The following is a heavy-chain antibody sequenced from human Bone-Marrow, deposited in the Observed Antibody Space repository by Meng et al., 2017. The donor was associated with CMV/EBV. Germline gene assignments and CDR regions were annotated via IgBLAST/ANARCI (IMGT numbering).Heavy chain of an antibody. CDR1: GFTFSSYW. D-gene: IGHD3-10*01. Sequence: GESLKISCAASGFTFSSYWMSWVRQAPGKGLEWVANIKQDGSEKYYVDSVKGRFTISRDNAKNSLYLQMNSLRAEDTAVYYCARDWFHSIFDYWGQGALVTVSS. CDR3: ARDWFHSIFDY. J-gene: IGHJ4*02. CDR2: IKQDGSEK. V-gene: IGHV3-7*01.